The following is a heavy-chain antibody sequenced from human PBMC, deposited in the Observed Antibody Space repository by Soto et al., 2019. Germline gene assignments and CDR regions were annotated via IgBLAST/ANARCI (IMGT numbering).Heavy chain of an antibody. CDR2: ISYDGSNK. V-gene: IGHV3-30*18. CDR3: AKDYDSSGYSPSL. J-gene: IGHJ4*02. Sequence: SLRLSCAASGFTFSSYGMHWVRQAPGKGLEWVAVISYDGSNKYYADSVKGRFTISRDNSKNTLYLQMNSLRAEDTAVYYCAKDYDSSGYSPSLWGQGTLVTVSS. CDR1: GFTFSSYG. D-gene: IGHD3-22*01.